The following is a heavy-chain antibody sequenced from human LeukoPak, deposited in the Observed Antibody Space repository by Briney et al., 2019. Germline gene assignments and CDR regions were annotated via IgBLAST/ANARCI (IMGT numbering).Heavy chain of an antibody. V-gene: IGHV3-48*01. Sequence: GGSLRLSCAASGFTFSSYSMNWVRQAPGKGLEWVSYISSSSSTIYYADSVKGRFTISRDNAKNSLYLQMNSLRAEDTAVYYCARDPRGEYCTNGVCSKTAPQIFQHWGQGTLVTVSS. J-gene: IGHJ1*01. D-gene: IGHD2-8*01. CDR3: ARDPRGEYCTNGVCSKTAPQIFQH. CDR1: GFTFSSYS. CDR2: ISSSSSTI.